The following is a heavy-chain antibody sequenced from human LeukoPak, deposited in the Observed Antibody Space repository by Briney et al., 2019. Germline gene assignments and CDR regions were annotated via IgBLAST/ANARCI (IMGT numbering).Heavy chain of an antibody. D-gene: IGHD6-13*01. Sequence: PSETLSLTCTVSGASFNSDDQYWNWIRQSPGKGLEWIGSIHPSGMLYNNPSLESRVTMSRDTSKNQFSLKLSSVTAADTAVYYCARDHSSSWYSAGMDVWGQGTTVTVSS. J-gene: IGHJ6*02. CDR1: GASFNSDDQY. CDR3: ARDHSSSWYSAGMDV. V-gene: IGHV4-31*03. CDR2: IHPSGML.